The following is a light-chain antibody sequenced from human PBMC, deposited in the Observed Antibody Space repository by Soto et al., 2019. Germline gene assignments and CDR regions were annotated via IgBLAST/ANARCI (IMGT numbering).Light chain of an antibody. CDR1: QSVSSD. CDR3: QQYTKWPPLT. V-gene: IGKV3-15*01. J-gene: IGKJ4*01. CDR2: DAS. Sequence: EIVMTQSPATLSVSPGERATLSCRASQSVSSDLAWYQQKPGQAPRLLIYDASTRATGIPVRSSGSGSGTEFTLTISSLQSEDFALYDCQQYTKWPPLTFGGGTKVEI.